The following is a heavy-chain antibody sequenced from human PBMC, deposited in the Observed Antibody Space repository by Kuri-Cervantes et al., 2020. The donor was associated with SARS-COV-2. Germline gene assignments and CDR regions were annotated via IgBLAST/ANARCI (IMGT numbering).Heavy chain of an antibody. CDR3: ARSWVSVAARYGGFDN. V-gene: IGHV4-59*11. Sequence: ESLKISCTVSGGSISGHSWIWIRQPPGKGLEWIGYIFPSASTNYNPSLESRVTFSVDMSKNQFSLKLRSVSAADTAIYYCARSWVSVAARYGGFDNWGQGTLVTVSS. CDR1: GGSISGHS. J-gene: IGHJ4*02. D-gene: IGHD6-19*01. CDR2: IFPSAST.